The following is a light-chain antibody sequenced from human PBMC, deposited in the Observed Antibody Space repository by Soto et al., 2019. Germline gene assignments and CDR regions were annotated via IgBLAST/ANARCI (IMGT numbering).Light chain of an antibody. CDR1: SSDVGAYNY. V-gene: IGLV2-14*03. Sequence: QSALTQPASVSGSPGQSITISCTGTSSDVGAYNYVSWYQQHPGKAPKLLIYEVTKRPSGVSNRFSGSKSASTASLTISGLQAEDEADYYCSSYTITSPLYVFGTGTKLTVL. J-gene: IGLJ1*01. CDR3: SSYTITSPLYV. CDR2: EVT.